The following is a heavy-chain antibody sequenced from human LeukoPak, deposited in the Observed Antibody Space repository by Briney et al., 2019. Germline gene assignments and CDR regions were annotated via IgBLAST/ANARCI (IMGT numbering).Heavy chain of an antibody. CDR2: VYYSGST. D-gene: IGHD2-15*01. CDR1: GGSVSGYY. Sequence: SETLSLTCVVSGGSVSGYYWGWIRQPPGRGQEWIGYVYYSGSTNYNPSFKSRITISVDTSRNQFSLQLSSVTAADTAVYYCARIHRYCSGGACYVLDNWGQGTLVAISS. V-gene: IGHV4-59*02. CDR3: ARIHRYCSGGACYVLDN. J-gene: IGHJ4*02.